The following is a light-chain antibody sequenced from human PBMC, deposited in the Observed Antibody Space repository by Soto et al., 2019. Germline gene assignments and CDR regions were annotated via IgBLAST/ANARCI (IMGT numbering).Light chain of an antibody. J-gene: IGLJ2*01. Sequence: QSALTQPASVSGSPGQSITLSCTGTSSDIGGYDYVSWYQRHPGKAPKLIIYDVNNRPSGVSNRFSGSKSGNTAALTSSGLQAEDEADYYCTSYASGSSHVVFGGGTQVTVL. V-gene: IGLV2-14*01. CDR1: SSDIGGYDY. CDR2: DVN. CDR3: TSYASGSSHVV.